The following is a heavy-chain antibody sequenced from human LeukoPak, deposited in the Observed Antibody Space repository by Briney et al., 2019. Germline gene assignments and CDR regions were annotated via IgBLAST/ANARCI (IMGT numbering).Heavy chain of an antibody. Sequence: PSETLSLTCTVSGGSISTSNYYWGWIRQRPGKGLEWIGSIYYSGSTYYNPSLKSRVTISVDTSKNQFSLKLSSVTAADTAVYYCARHDREAVAWATPGEIDYWGQGTLVTVSS. CDR3: ARHDREAVAWATPGEIDY. D-gene: IGHD6-19*01. CDR2: IYYSGST. J-gene: IGHJ4*02. V-gene: IGHV4-39*01. CDR1: GGSISTSNYY.